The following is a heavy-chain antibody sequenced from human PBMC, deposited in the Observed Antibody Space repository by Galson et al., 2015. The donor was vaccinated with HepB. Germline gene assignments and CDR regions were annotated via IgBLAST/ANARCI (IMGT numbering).Heavy chain of an antibody. CDR1: GYTLTRYS. J-gene: IGHJ6*02. CDR3: ARVQDSLDV. V-gene: IGHV1-18*01. D-gene: IGHD1-1*01. CDR2: IIYYNGYT. Sequence: SVKVSCKASGYTLTRYSISWVRQAPGQGLEWMGWIIYYNGYTSYAQNLQGRVTVTTDTSTSTAYMELRSLRSDDTAVYYCARVQDSLDVWGQGTTVTVSS.